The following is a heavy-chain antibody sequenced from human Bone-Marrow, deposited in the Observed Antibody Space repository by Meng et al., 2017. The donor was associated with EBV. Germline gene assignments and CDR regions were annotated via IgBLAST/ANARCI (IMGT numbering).Heavy chain of an antibody. CDR3: AKDQGYCIGGTCSWPDY. Sequence: QVLLVESGGGLVKAGGSLRLACAASKFTFSDYYMSWIRQAPGKGPEWVSYISDSGTTIYYADSVKGRFTISRDNAKNSLYLQMDSLRAEDTAVYYCAKDQGYCIGGTCSWPDYWGQGTLVTVSS. D-gene: IGHD2-15*01. CDR1: KFTFSDYY. CDR2: ISDSGTTI. J-gene: IGHJ4*02. V-gene: IGHV3-11*01.